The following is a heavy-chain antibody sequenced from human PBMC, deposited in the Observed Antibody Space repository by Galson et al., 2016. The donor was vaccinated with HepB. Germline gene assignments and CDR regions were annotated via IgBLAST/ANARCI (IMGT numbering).Heavy chain of an antibody. CDR2: FSNSGDT. J-gene: IGHJ4*02. CDR3: ARVSFRTLGY. CDR1: ISSGDYH. V-gene: IGHV4-39*07. Sequence: ISSGDYHWAFIRQPPGKGLEWIGSFSNSGDTFYNPSLKSRVTMSRDTSKNQFSVSLSSVTAAGTAVYFCARVSFRTLGYWGQGTLVTVSS.